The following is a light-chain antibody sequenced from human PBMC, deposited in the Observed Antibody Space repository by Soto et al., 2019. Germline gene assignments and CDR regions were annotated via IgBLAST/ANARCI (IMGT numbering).Light chain of an antibody. V-gene: IGKV3-20*01. J-gene: IGKJ1*01. Sequence: EIVLTQSPATLSLSPGERATLSSRASQSVSSYLAWYQQKPGQAPRLLIYGASSRATGIPDRFSGSGSGTDFTLTISRLEPEDFAVYYCQQYGSSPRTFGQGTKVDI. CDR3: QQYGSSPRT. CDR2: GAS. CDR1: QSVSSY.